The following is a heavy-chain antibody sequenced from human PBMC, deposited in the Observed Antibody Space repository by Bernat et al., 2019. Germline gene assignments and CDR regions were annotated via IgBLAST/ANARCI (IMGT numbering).Heavy chain of an antibody. Sequence: QVQLVESGGGVVQPGRSLRLSCAASGFTFSSYGMHWVRQAPGKGPEWVAVISYDGSNKYYADSVKGRFTISRDNSKNTLYLQMNSLRAEDTAVYYCAKIGAIFGVVKDYWGQGTLVTVSS. CDR2: ISYDGSNK. CDR1: GFTFSSYG. J-gene: IGHJ4*02. D-gene: IGHD3-3*01. CDR3: AKIGAIFGVVKDY. V-gene: IGHV3-30*18.